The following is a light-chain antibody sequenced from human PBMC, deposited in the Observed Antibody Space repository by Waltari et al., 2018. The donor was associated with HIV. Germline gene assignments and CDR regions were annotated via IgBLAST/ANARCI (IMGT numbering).Light chain of an antibody. CDR3: QQYNHWPWT. CDR1: QSVTTN. CDR2: GSS. Sequence: EIVITQSPDTLSVSPGEGATLSCRASQSVTTNLAWYQQKPGQAPGLLFYGSSTRATGLPDRFSGSGSGTEFTLTISSLQSEDSAVYYCQQYNHWPWTFGQGTTVEIK. J-gene: IGKJ1*01. V-gene: IGKV3-15*01.